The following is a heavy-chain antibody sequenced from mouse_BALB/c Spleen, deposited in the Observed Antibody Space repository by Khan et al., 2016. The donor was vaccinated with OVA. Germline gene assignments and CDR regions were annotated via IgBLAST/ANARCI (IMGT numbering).Heavy chain of an antibody. CDR2: ISYSGNT. J-gene: IGHJ2*01. Sequence: QLEESGPGLVKPSQSLSLTCTVTGYSITTDYAWNWIRQFPGSKLEWMGHISYSGNTKYNPSLKSRISITRDTSKNQFFLQLKSVTTEDTARYYCARIYGGDFDYWGQGTTRTVSS. CDR3: ARIYGGDFDY. CDR1: GYSITTDYA. V-gene: IGHV3-2*02. D-gene: IGHD1-1*01.